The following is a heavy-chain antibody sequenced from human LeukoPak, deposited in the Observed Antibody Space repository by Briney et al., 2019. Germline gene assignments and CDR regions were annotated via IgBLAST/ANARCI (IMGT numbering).Heavy chain of an antibody. CDR3: ARDREVEVGGSYRRDYDAFDI. Sequence: EASVKVSCKASGYTFTSYGISWVRQAPGQGLEWMGWISAYNGNTNYAQKLQGRVTMTTDTSTSTAYMELRSLRSDDTAVYYCARDREVEVGGSYRRDYDAFDIWGQGTMVTVSS. D-gene: IGHD3-16*02. CDR2: ISAYNGNT. J-gene: IGHJ3*02. CDR1: GYTFTSYG. V-gene: IGHV1-18*01.